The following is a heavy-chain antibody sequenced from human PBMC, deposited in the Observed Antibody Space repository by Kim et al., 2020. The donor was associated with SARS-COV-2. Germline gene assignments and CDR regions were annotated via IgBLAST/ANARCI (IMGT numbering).Heavy chain of an antibody. D-gene: IGHD6-19*01. CDR3: ARVAAVAGTKYGAFDI. Sequence: KFQGRVTMTRDTSISTAYMELSRLRSDDTAVYYCARVAAVAGTKYGAFDIWGQGTMVTVSS. V-gene: IGHV1-2*02. J-gene: IGHJ3*02.